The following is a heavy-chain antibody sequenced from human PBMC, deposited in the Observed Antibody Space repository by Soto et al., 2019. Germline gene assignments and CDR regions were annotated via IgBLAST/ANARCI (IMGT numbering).Heavy chain of an antibody. V-gene: IGHV3-30*18. J-gene: IGHJ4*02. CDR2: ISYDGSNK. D-gene: IGHD1-1*01. CDR3: AKPQNWNDFDY. CDR1: GFTFSSYA. Sequence: GGSLRLSCAASGFTFSSYAMSWVRQAPGKGLEWVAVISYDGSNKYYADSVKGRFTISRDNSKNTLYLQMNSLRAEDTAVYYCAKPQNWNDFDYWGQGTLVTVSS.